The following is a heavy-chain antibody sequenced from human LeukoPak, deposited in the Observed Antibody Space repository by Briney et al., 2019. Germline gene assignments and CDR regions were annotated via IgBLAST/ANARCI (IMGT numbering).Heavy chain of an antibody. CDR2: INRSGSA. D-gene: IGHD6-13*01. CDR1: SGSLSGYY. V-gene: IGHV4-34*01. J-gene: IGHJ4*02. Sequence: SETLSLTCAVYSGSLSGYYWSWIRQPPGRGLEWIGEINRSGSANYNPSLKSRVTVSVDTSKNQFSLKLSSVTAADTAVYYCAKEGGSSSWPCDYWGQGTLVTVSS. CDR3: AKEGGSSSWPCDY.